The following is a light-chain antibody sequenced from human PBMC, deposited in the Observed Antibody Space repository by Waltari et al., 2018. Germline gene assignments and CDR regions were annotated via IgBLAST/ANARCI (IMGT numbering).Light chain of an antibody. CDR2: WAS. Sequence: DIVMTQSPDSLAVSLGERATLNCKFSQSVLFSSNNKNYLAWYQQKPGQPPKLLIYWASTRESGVPDRFSGSGSGTDFTLTIRSLQAEDVAVYYCQQYYSTPLTFGGGTKVEIK. J-gene: IGKJ4*01. V-gene: IGKV4-1*01. CDR1: QSVLFSSNNKNY. CDR3: QQYYSTPLT.